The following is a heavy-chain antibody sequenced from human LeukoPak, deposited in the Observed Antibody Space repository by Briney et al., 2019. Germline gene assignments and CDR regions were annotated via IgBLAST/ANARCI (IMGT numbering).Heavy chain of an antibody. CDR2: VYYSGST. Sequence: SETLSLTCTVSGGSISSSSYYWGWIRQPPGKGLEWIGSVYYSGSTYYNPSLKSRVTISVDTPKNQFSLKLSSVTAADTAVYYCASLVYYDRSGYPYYFAYWGQGTLVTVSS. V-gene: IGHV4-39*01. D-gene: IGHD3-22*01. J-gene: IGHJ4*02. CDR1: GGSISSSSYY. CDR3: ASLVYYDRSGYPYYFAY.